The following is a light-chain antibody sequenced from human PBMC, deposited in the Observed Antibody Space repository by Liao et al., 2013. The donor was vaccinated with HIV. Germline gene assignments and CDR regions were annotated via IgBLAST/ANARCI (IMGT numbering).Light chain of an antibody. CDR3: QFWDRDTSFV. V-gene: IGLV3-1*01. CDR2: QDT. J-gene: IGLJ1*01. CDR1: KLGDKY. Sequence: SYELTQPPSVSVSPGQTASITCSGDKLGDKYACWYQQKPGQSPVLVIYQDTKRPSGIPERFSGSNSGNTATLTISGTQAMDEADYYCQFWDRDTSFVFGTGTMVTVL.